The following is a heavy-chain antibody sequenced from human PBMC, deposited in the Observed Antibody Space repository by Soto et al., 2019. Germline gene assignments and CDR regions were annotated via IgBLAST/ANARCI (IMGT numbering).Heavy chain of an antibody. CDR1: GGSISSYY. Sequence: PSETLSLTCTVSGGSISSYYWSWIRQPPGKGLEWFGFIYYSGSTNYNPSLKSRVTISVDTSKNHFSLKLSFVTAADTAVYYCARPPLFPVTNEYYFDYWGQGTLVTVSS. D-gene: IGHD2-21*01. CDR2: IYYSGST. J-gene: IGHJ4*02. V-gene: IGHV4-59*08. CDR3: ARPPLFPVTNEYYFDY.